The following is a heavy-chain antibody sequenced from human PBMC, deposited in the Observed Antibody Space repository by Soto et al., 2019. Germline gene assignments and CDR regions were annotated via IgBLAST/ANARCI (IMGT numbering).Heavy chain of an antibody. J-gene: IGHJ3*02. D-gene: IGHD1-7*01. CDR2: INTYSGNT. Sequence: QVQLVQSGAEVKKPGASVKVSCKASGYTFTSYGISWVRQAPGQGLEWMGWINTYSGNTEYAQNLQGRVTMTTDTSTSTVYMELRSLRSDDTGVYYWGRDPLNYREDAFDIWGQGTMVTVSS. CDR1: GYTFTSYG. V-gene: IGHV1-18*01. CDR3: GRDPLNYREDAFDI.